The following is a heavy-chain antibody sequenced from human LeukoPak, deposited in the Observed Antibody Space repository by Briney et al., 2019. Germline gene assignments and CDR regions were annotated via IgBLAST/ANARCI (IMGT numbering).Heavy chain of an antibody. CDR1: GFTFSSYG. D-gene: IGHD3-3*01. V-gene: IGHV3-33*01. CDR2: IWYDGSNK. J-gene: IGHJ4*02. CDR3: ARDKVGTYYDFWSGNYYFDY. Sequence: PGGSLRLSCAASGFTFSSYGMHWVRQAPGKGLEWVAVIWYDGSNKYYADSVKGRFTISRDNSKNTLYLQMNRLRAEDTAVYYCARDKVGTYYDFWSGNYYFDYWGQGTLVTVSS.